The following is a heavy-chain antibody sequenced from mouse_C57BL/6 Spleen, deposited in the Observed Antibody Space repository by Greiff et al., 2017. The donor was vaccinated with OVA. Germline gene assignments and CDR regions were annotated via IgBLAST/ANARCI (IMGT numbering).Heavy chain of an antibody. CDR1: GFTFSSYA. CDR2: ISDGGSYT. Sequence: EVKVVESGGGLVKPGGSLKLSCAASGFTFSSYAMSWVRQTPEKRLEWVATISDGGSYTYYPDNVKGRFTISRDNAKNNLYLQMSPLKSEDTAMYYCARDRDYGSSRFDYWGQGTTLTVSS. CDR3: ARDRDYGSSRFDY. J-gene: IGHJ2*01. D-gene: IGHD1-1*01. V-gene: IGHV5-4*01.